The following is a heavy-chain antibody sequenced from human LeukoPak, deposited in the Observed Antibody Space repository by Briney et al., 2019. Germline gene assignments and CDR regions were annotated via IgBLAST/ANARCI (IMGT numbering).Heavy chain of an antibody. CDR2: ISSSSSYT. Sequence: PGGSLRLSRAASGFTFSDYYMSWIRQVPGKGLEWVSYISSSSSYTNYADSVKGRFTISRDNAKNSLYLQMNSLRAEDTAVYYCASILGSYYSRAIDYWGQGTLVTVSS. V-gene: IGHV3-11*03. CDR1: GFTFSDYY. J-gene: IGHJ4*02. CDR3: ASILGSYYSRAIDY. D-gene: IGHD1-26*01.